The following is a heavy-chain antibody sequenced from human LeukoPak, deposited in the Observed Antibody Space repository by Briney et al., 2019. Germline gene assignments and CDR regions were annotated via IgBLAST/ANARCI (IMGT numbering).Heavy chain of an antibody. Sequence: GGSLRLSCAASGFTFSSYSMNWVRQAPGKALEWVSSISNSGSYIYYADSLKGRFTISRDNAKNSLYLQMNSLRAEDTAVYYCARTADYSLYGDFDYWGQGTLVTVSS. CDR3: ARTADYSLYGDFDY. CDR1: GFTFSSYS. V-gene: IGHV3-21*01. D-gene: IGHD4-11*01. J-gene: IGHJ4*02. CDR2: ISNSGSYI.